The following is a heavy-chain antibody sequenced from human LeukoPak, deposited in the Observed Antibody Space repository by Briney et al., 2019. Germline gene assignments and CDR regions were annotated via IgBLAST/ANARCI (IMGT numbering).Heavy chain of an antibody. Sequence: GASLKLSCAASGFIFSNLAMTWVRPAPGQGLGLVSAIGGRGGGTYYADSVKGRFTVSRDDPKNTLYLQMNTLRVEDTAVYYCAKWGDYDILTGYYDSDYWGHGTLVTVPS. J-gene: IGHJ4*01. CDR2: IGGRGGGT. CDR3: AKWGDYDILTGYYDSDY. CDR1: GFIFSNLA. V-gene: IGHV3-23*01. D-gene: IGHD3-9*01.